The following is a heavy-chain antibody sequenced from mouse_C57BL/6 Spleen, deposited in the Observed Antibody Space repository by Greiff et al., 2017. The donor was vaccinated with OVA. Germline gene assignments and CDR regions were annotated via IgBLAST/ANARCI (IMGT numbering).Heavy chain of an antibody. V-gene: IGHV1-80*01. CDR3: ARDGDYGYYAMDY. CDR2: IYPGDGDT. D-gene: IGHD2-13*01. J-gene: IGHJ4*01. CDR1: GYAFSSYW. Sequence: QVQLKQSGAELVKPGASVKISCKASGYAFSSYWMNWVKQRPGKGLEWIGQIYPGDGDTNYNGKFKVKATLTADKSSSTAYMQLSSLTSEDSAVYFCARDGDYGYYAMDYWGQGSSVTVSS.